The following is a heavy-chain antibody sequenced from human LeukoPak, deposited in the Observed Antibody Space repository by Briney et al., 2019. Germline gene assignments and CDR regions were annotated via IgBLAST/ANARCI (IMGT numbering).Heavy chain of an antibody. CDR2: FDPEDGET. D-gene: IGHD6-13*01. Sequence: ASVKVSCKVSGYTLTELSMHWVRQAPRKGLEWMGGFDPEDGETIYAQKFQGRVTMTEDTSTDTAYMELSSLRSEDTAVYYCATCSWYVGNYGMDVWGQGTTVTDSS. CDR3: ATCSWYVGNYGMDV. CDR1: GYTLTELS. V-gene: IGHV1-24*01. J-gene: IGHJ6*02.